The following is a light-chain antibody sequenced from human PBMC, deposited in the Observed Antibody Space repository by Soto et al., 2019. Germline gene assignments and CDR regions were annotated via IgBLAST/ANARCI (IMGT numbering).Light chain of an antibody. CDR1: QSVLYSSNNENY. CDR2: WAS. J-gene: IGKJ1*01. V-gene: IGKV4-1*01. CDR3: QQYYNNPRT. Sequence: DIVMTQSPDSLAVSLGERATINCKSSQSVLYSSNNENYLAWYQQKPGQPPKLLIYWASTRESGVPDRFSGSGSGTDFTLTISSLQAEDVAVYYCQQYYNNPRTFGQGTKVEIK.